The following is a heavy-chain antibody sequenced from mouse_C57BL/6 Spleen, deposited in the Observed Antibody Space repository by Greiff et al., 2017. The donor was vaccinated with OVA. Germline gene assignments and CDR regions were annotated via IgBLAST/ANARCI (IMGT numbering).Heavy chain of an antibody. D-gene: IGHD2-4*01. CDR2: ISDGGSYT. CDR1: GFTFSSYA. CDR3: ARRIYYDYGEDAMDY. J-gene: IGHJ4*01. Sequence: EVQLVESGGGLVKPGGSLKLSCAASGFTFSSYAMSWVRQTPEKRLEWVATISDGGSYTYYPDNVKGRFTISRDNAKNNLYLQMSHLKSEDTAMYYCARRIYYDYGEDAMDYWGQGTSVTVSS. V-gene: IGHV5-4*01.